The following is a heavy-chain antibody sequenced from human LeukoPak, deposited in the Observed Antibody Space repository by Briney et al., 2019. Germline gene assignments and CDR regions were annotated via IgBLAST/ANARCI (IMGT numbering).Heavy chain of an antibody. CDR3: ARHPGYYDSSGYYVSAFDI. CDR1: GASISSSSYY. J-gene: IGHJ3*02. D-gene: IGHD3-22*01. V-gene: IGHV4-39*01. CDR2: IYYSGST. Sequence: SETLSLTCTVSGASISSSSYYWGWIRQSPGKGLEWIGSIYYSGSTYVNPSLKSRVTMSVDTSKNHFSLKLTSVTAADTAVYYCARHPGYYDSSGYYVSAFDIWGQGTMVTVSS.